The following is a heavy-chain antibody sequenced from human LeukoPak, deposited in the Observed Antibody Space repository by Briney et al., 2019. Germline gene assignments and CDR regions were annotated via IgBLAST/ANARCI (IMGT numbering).Heavy chain of an antibody. CDR1: GYTFTSYD. CDR3: SILGHYYGSRSYLDGIDY. D-gene: IGHD3-10*01. V-gene: IGHV1-8*01. Sequence: ASVKVSCKASGYTFTSYDINWVRQATGQGLEWMGWMNPNSGNTGYAQKFQGRVTMTRNTSISTAYMELSSLRSEDTAVYYCSILGHYYGSRSYLDGIDYWGQGTLVTVSS. J-gene: IGHJ4*02. CDR2: MNPNSGNT.